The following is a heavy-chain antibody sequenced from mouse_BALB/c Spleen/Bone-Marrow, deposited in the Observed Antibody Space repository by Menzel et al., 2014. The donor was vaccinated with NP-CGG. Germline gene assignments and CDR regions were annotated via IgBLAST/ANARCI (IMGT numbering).Heavy chain of an antibody. CDR1: GFDFSRYW. CDR3: ARLGYYGSSDY. D-gene: IGHD1-1*01. Sequence: EVQRVESGGGLVQPGGSLKLYCAASGFDFSRYWMSWVRQAPGKGLGWIGEINPDSSTINYTLSLKDKFIISRDNAKNTLYLQMSKVRSEGTALYYCARLGYYGSSDYWGQGTTLTVSS. V-gene: IGHV4-1*02. CDR2: INPDSSTI. J-gene: IGHJ2*01.